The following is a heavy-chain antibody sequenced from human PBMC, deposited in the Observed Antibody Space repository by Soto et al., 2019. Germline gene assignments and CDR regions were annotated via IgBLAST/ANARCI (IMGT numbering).Heavy chain of an antibody. CDR1: GGTFSSYA. Sequence: SVKVSCKASGGTFSSYAISWVRQAPGQGVEWMGGIIPIFGTANYAQKFQGRVTITADESTSTAYMELSSLRSEDTAVYYCARRDYYDSSGYHARYGMDVWGQGTTVTVSS. CDR2: IIPIFGTA. CDR3: ARRDYYDSSGYHARYGMDV. V-gene: IGHV1-69*13. J-gene: IGHJ6*02. D-gene: IGHD3-22*01.